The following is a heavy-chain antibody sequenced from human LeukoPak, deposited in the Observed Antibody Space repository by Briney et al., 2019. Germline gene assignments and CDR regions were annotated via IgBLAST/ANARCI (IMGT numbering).Heavy chain of an antibody. J-gene: IGHJ3*02. D-gene: IGHD2/OR15-2a*01. CDR1: GFTFSSYG. V-gene: IGHV3-33*01. CDR3: AREIYDGFDI. Sequence: AGASLRLSCAASGFTFSSYGMHWVRQAPGKGREWVAVIWYDGSDKYYGDSVKGRFTISRDNSKNTLYLHMNSLRVEDTAVYYCAREIYDGFDIWGQGTMVTVSS. CDR2: IWYDGSDK.